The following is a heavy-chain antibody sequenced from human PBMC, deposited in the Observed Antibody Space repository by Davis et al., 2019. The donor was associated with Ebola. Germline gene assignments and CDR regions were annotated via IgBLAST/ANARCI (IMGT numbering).Heavy chain of an antibody. Sequence: SVTVSRLASGGTFSTYAIDWVRQAPGQGLEWMGRIIPMLGIPNYAQRFQGRVTITADKSTSTAYMELSSLRSEDTAMYYCARDLGTAMATEWGQGTLVTVSS. CDR3: ARDLGTAMATE. J-gene: IGHJ4*02. D-gene: IGHD5-18*01. CDR2: IIPMLGIP. V-gene: IGHV1-69*04. CDR1: GGTFSTYA.